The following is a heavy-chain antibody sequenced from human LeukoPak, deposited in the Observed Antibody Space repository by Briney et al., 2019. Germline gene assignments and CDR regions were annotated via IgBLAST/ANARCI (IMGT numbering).Heavy chain of an antibody. V-gene: IGHV3-49*04. D-gene: IGHD6-13*01. CDR3: TRVRIAAAGLGDY. CDR2: IRSKAYGGTT. Sequence: SGGSLRLSCTSSGFTFGDYAMSWVRQAPGKGLEWVGFIRSKAYGGTTEYAASVKGRFTISRDDSKSIAYLQMNSLKTEDTAVYYCTRVRIAAAGLGDYWGQGTLATVSS. J-gene: IGHJ4*02. CDR1: GFTFGDYA.